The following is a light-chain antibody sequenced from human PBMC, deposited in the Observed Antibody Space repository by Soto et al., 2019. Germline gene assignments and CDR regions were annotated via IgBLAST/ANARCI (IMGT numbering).Light chain of an antibody. J-gene: IGLJ2*01. Sequence: QSVLTQPPSVSGAPGQRVTISCTGSSSNIGAGYGVHWYIQLPGTAPKLLFYGDSNRPSGVPDRFSGSKSDTSASLAITGLQAEDEADYYCQSYDSSLSGVIFGGGTKLTVL. CDR1: SSNIGAGYG. V-gene: IGLV1-40*01. CDR3: QSYDSSLSGVI. CDR2: GDS.